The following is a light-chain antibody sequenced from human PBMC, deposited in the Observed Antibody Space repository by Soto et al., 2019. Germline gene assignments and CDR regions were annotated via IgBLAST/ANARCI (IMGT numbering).Light chain of an antibody. CDR3: SSYAGYNNFVV. CDR2: EVS. Sequence: QSVLTQPPSASGSPGQSVTISCTGTSSDVGSYNYVSWYQQHPGKAPKFMIYEVSKRPSGVPDRFSGSKSDNTASLTVSGLQAEDEADYYCSSYAGYNNFVVFGGGTKLTVL. J-gene: IGLJ2*01. CDR1: SSDVGSYNY. V-gene: IGLV2-8*01.